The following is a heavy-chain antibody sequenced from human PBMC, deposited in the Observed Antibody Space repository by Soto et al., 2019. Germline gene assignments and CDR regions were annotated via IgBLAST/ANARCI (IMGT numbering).Heavy chain of an antibody. CDR1: GGSISSSSYY. V-gene: IGHV4-39*01. CDR2: IYYSGST. J-gene: IGHJ5*02. Sequence: QLQLQESGPGLVKPSETLSLTCTVSGGSISSSSYYWGWIRQPPGKGLEWIGSIYYSGSTYYNPSLKSRVTTPVDTSTNQFSLTLSSVTAADTAVYYCARTRAVWFDPWGQGTLVTVSS. D-gene: IGHD6-19*01. CDR3: ARTRAVWFDP.